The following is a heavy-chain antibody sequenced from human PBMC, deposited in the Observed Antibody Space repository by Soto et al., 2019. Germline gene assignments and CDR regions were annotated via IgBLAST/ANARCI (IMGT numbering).Heavy chain of an antibody. D-gene: IGHD3-10*01. CDR3: ARFLLGITMVRGASGYFDY. J-gene: IGHJ4*02. CDR1: GYTFTSYY. V-gene: IGHV1-46*01. CDR2: INPSGGST. Sequence: ASVKVSCKASGYTFTSYYMHWVRQAPGQGLEWMGIINPSGGSTSYAQKFQGRVTMTRDTSTSTVYMELSSRRSEDTAVYYCARFLLGITMVRGASGYFDYWGQGTLVFVSS.